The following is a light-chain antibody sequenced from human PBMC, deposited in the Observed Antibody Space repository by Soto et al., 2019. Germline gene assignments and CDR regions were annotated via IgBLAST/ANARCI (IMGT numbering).Light chain of an antibody. Sequence: DIQMTQSPATLSASVGDRVTITCRASQSVRSWLAWYQQKPGTAPKLLIFDASRLESGVPSRFSGSASGTEFTLTISSLQPDDFATYYCQQYDNYPLNFGGGTKVDI. CDR2: DAS. V-gene: IGKV1-5*01. J-gene: IGKJ4*01. CDR3: QQYDNYPLN. CDR1: QSVRSW.